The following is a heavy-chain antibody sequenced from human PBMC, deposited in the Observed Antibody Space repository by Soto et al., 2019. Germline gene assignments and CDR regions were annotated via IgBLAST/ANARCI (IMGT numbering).Heavy chain of an antibody. J-gene: IGHJ6*03. V-gene: IGHV1-3*01. CDR2: INAGNGNT. CDR1: GYTFTNYA. D-gene: IGHD2-2*01. Sequence: AXVKVSCKASGYTFTNYAVHWVRQAPGQSLEWMGWINAGNGNTRFSQNLQGRVTITRDTSARTVYMELSSLRSEDTAVYYCARGHLAVVPVASWFYYMDVWGKGTTVTVSS. CDR3: ARGHLAVVPVASWFYYMDV.